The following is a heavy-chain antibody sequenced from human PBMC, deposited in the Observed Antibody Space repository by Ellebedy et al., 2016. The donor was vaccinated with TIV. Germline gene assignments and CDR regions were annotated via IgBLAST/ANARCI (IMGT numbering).Heavy chain of an antibody. Sequence: MPSETLSLTCSVSGGSISRNTDYWGWLRQLPGKELEWVGSIHSGGTTYYNLSLRTRVTIFLEVSKNRFSLQLSSVTAADTAVYYCVTARRDPYYSGLDVWGQGTTVTVSS. J-gene: IGHJ6*02. V-gene: IGHV4-39*02. CDR1: GGSISRNTDY. CDR2: IHSGGTT. CDR3: VTARRDPYYSGLDV.